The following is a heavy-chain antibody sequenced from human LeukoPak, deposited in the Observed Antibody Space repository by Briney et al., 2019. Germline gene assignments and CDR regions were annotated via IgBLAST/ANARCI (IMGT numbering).Heavy chain of an antibody. V-gene: IGHV3-64*01. CDR3: ARWTAARTLDY. CDR2: LSSNGGTT. CDR1: GFNFIDHA. Sequence: GGSLRLSCVGSGFNFIDHAMHWVRQAPGKRLEYVSGLSSNGGTTYYVNSVKDRFTISRDNSKNTLYLQMGSLRVEDMAVYYCARWTAARTLDYWGQGTLVTVSS. D-gene: IGHD6-6*01. J-gene: IGHJ4*02.